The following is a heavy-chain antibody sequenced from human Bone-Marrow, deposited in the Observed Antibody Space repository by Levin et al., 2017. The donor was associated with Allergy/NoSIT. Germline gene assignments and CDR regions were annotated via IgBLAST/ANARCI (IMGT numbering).Heavy chain of an antibody. CDR3: AGCFRFDCSSTSCAGFDS. Sequence: GESLKISCAASGFTFSSYWMSWVRQAPGKGLEWVATIKQDGSEKYYVDSLEGRVTISRDNAESTLYLQMNGLRAEDTAVYFCAGCFRFDCSSTSCAGFDSWGQGTLVTVSS. D-gene: IGHD2-2*01. V-gene: IGHV3-7*01. CDR1: GFTFSSYW. J-gene: IGHJ4*02. CDR2: IKQDGSEK.